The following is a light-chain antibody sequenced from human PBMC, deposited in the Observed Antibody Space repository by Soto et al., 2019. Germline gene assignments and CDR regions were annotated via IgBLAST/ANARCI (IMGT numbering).Light chain of an antibody. CDR1: SSNIGAGYD. CDR2: GNS. V-gene: IGLV1-40*01. Sequence: QSVLTQPPSVSGAPGQRVTISCTGSSSNIGAGYDVHWYQQLPGTAPKLLIHGNSNRPSGVPDRFSGSKSGTSASLAITGLQAEDEADYYCQSYASSLSGSVFGGGTQLTVL. CDR3: QSYASSLSGSV. J-gene: IGLJ7*01.